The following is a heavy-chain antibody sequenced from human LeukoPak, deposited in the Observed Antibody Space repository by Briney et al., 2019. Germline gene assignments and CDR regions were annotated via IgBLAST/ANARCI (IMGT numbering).Heavy chain of an antibody. CDR3: ARGYILTGYYADAFDI. V-gene: IGHV3-74*01. D-gene: IGHD3-9*01. CDR1: GFTFSSYW. Sequence: GGSLRLSCAASGFTFSSYWMHWVRQAPGKGLVWVSRINSDGSSTSYADSVKGRFTISRDNAKNTLYLQMNSLRAEDTAVYYCARGYILTGYYADAFDIWGQGTMVTVSS. J-gene: IGHJ3*02. CDR2: INSDGSST.